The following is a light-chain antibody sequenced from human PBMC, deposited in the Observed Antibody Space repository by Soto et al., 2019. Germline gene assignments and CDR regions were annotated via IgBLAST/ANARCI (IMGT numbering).Light chain of an antibody. CDR1: HSVSSY. CDR2: GAS. J-gene: IGKJ5*01. CDR3: QQYGSAAAIT. V-gene: IGKV3-20*01. Sequence: LVLSPPTLSXXPGEXATVXXRXSHSVSSYLAWDQQRPGQAPRLLIDGASGRATGIPARFSGSGSGTDFTLTISRLEPEAFAVYYCQQYGSAAAITFTQGTRLEIK.